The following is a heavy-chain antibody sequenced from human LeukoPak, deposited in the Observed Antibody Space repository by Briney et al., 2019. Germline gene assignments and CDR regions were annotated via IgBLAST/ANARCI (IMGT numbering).Heavy chain of an antibody. Sequence: ASVKVSCKASGYTFTGYYMHWVRQAPGQGLEWMGWINPNSGGTNYAQKFQGRVTMTRDTSISTAYMELSRLRPDDTAVYYCARAATPTGSGYYYWGQGTLVTVSS. D-gene: IGHD3-22*01. CDR2: INPNSGGT. CDR3: ARAATPTGSGYYY. J-gene: IGHJ4*02. V-gene: IGHV1-2*02. CDR1: GYTFTGYY.